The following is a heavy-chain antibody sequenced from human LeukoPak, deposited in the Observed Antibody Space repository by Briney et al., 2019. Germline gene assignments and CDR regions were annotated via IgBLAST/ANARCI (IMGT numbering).Heavy chain of an antibody. V-gene: IGHV4-59*01. D-gene: IGHD6-19*01. CDR1: GFSISSKY. J-gene: IGHJ4*02. Sequence: SETLSLTCTVSGFSISSKYWSWIRQPPGKGLEWIGYIYHSGSTNPNPSLKSRVTMSLDTSKNQFSLKLNSVIAADTAVYYCARGSGWFGYFDYWGQGALVTVSS. CDR2: IYHSGST. CDR3: ARGSGWFGYFDY.